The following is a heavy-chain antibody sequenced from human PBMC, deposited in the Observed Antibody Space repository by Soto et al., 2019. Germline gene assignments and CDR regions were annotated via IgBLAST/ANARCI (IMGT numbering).Heavy chain of an antibody. V-gene: IGHV1-2*02. J-gene: IGHJ5*02. D-gene: IGHD6-19*01. Sequence: ASVALTCRASGHSFTAYYLHWVRQAPGQGLEWMGWVNPNNGVTNYAQKFQGRVTMTRDTSISTAYMELSRLRSDDTAVYYCATTVADNNWFDPWGQGTLVTVSS. CDR1: GHSFTAYY. CDR2: VNPNNGVT. CDR3: ATTVADNNWFDP.